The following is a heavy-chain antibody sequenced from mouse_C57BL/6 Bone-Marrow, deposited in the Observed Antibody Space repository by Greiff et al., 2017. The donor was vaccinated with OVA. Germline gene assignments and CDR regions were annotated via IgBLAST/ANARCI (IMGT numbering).Heavy chain of an antibody. CDR2: IDPSDSET. V-gene: IGHV1-52*01. D-gene: IGHD1-1*01. CDR1: GYTFTSYW. Sequence: QVQLQQPGAELVRPGSSVKLSCKASGYTFTSYWMHWVKQRPIQGLEWIGNIDPSDSETHYKQKGKDKATLTGDKSASTAYMQLSSLTSEDTAVDYCARSPITAVAYGYFDVWGTGTTVTVSS. CDR3: ARSPITAVAYGYFDV. J-gene: IGHJ1*03.